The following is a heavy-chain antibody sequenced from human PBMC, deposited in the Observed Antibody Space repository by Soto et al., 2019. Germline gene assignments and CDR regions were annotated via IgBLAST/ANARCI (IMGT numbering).Heavy chain of an antibody. D-gene: IGHD3-3*01. Sequence: GASVKVSCKASGYTFTSYAMHWVRQAPGQRLEWMGWINAGNGNTKYSQKFQGRVTITRDTSASTAYMELSSLRSEDTAVYYCCLGAVLRFLEWPTQLDYWGQGTLVTVSS. CDR1: GYTFTSYA. J-gene: IGHJ4*02. CDR2: INAGNGNT. CDR3: CLGAVLRFLEWPTQLDY. V-gene: IGHV1-3*01.